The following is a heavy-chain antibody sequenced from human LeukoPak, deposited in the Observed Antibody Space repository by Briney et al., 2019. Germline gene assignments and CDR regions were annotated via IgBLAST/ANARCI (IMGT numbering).Heavy chain of an antibody. D-gene: IGHD6-13*01. Sequence: ASVTVSCKASGYTFTSYGISWVRQAPGQGLAWMGWISAYNGNTNYAQKLQGRVTMTTDTSTSTAYMELRSLRSDDTAVYYCARDRGIAAAEVGFDYWGQGTLVTVSS. CDR3: ARDRGIAAAEVGFDY. CDR1: GYTFTSYG. V-gene: IGHV1-18*01. J-gene: IGHJ4*02. CDR2: ISAYNGNT.